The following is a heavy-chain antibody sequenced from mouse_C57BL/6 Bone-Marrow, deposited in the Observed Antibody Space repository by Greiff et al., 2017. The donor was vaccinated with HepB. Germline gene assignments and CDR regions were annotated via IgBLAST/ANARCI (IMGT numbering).Heavy chain of an antibody. CDR3: AAYGNYGY. CDR2: IDPSDSYT. CDR1: GYTFTSYW. V-gene: IGHV1-69*01. D-gene: IGHD2-1*01. J-gene: IGHJ2*01. Sequence: VQLQQPGAELVMPGASVKLSCKASGYTFTSYWMHWVKQRPGQGLEWIGEIDPSDSYTNYNQKFKGKSTLTVDKSSSTAYMQRSSLTSEDSAVYYCAAYGNYGYWGQGTTLTVSS.